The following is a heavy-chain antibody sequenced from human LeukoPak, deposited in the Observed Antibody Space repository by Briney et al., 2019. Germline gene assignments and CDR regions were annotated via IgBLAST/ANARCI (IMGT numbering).Heavy chain of an antibody. CDR3: ASVDTAMGLFDY. CDR2: IYSGGST. V-gene: IGHV3-53*05. Sequence: GGSLRLSCAASGFTVCSNYMSWVRQAPGKGLEWVPVIYSGGSTYYADSVKGRFTISRDNSKNTLYLQMNSLRAEDTAVYYCASVDTAMGLFDYWGQGTLVTVSS. D-gene: IGHD5-18*01. CDR1: GFTVCSNY. J-gene: IGHJ4*02.